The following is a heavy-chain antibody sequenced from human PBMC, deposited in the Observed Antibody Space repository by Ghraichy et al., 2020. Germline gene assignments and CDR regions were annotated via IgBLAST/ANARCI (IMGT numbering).Heavy chain of an antibody. CDR3: ARDLAAAGTYYYGMDV. CDR1: GFTVSSNY. V-gene: IGHV3-53*01. D-gene: IGHD6-13*01. J-gene: IGHJ6*02. Sequence: GESLNISCAASGFTVSSNYMSWVRQAPGKGLEWVSVIYSGGSTYYADSVKGRFTISRDNSKNTLYLQMNSLRAEDTAVYYCARDLAAAGTYYYGMDVWGQGTTVTVSS. CDR2: IYSGGST.